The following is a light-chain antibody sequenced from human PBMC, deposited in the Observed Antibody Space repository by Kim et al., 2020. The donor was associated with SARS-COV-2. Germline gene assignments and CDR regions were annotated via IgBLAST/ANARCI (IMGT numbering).Light chain of an antibody. CDR1: QSISTY. J-gene: IGKJ5*01. CDR2: GAS. V-gene: IGKV1-39*01. CDR3: QQSYSALIT. Sequence: ASVGYRVTIPCRASQSISTYLNWYQFQPGKAPRVLISGASDLQTGVPSRFSGSGTGTHFTLTITSLQPEDSALYFCQQSYSALITFGQGTRLEIK.